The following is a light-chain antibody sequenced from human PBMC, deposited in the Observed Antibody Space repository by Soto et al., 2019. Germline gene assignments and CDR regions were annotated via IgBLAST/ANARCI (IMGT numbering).Light chain of an antibody. CDR3: QQYYSYPLPIT. V-gene: IGKV1-8*01. CDR1: QGISSY. CDR2: AAS. J-gene: IGKJ5*01. Sequence: AIRMTQSPSSLSASTGDRVTITCRASQGISSYLAWYQQKPGKAPKLLIYAASTLQSGVPSRFSGSGSGTDFTLTISCLQSEDFATYYCQQYYSYPLPITFGQGTRLEIK.